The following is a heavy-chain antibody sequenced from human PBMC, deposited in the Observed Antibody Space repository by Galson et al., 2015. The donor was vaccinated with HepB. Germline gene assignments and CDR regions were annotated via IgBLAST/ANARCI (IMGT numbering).Heavy chain of an antibody. CDR3: AKDFFKLGLRRLALFDY. Sequence: SLRLSCAASGFTFSSYAMSWVRQAPGKGLEWVSAISGSGGSTYYADSVKGRFTISRDNSKNTLYLQMNSLRAEDTAVYYCAKDFFKLGLRRLALFDYWGQGTLVTVSS. J-gene: IGHJ4*02. CDR1: GFTFSSYA. CDR2: ISGSGGST. D-gene: IGHD6-19*01. V-gene: IGHV3-23*01.